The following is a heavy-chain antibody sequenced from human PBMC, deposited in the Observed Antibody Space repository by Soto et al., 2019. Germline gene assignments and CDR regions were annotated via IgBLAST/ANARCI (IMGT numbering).Heavy chain of an antibody. CDR3: ATGSFTSTGGRIGYHYNAMDV. Sequence: QVQLVQSGAEVKKPGSSVKVPCKSSGGTFSSHSINWVRQAPGQGLEWMGGIIPIFGPANFAKKFQGRVTIAADESTTTAYMELSSLTSEDTAVYYCATGSFTSTGGRIGYHYNAMDVW. CDR2: IIPIFGPA. V-gene: IGHV1-69*01. CDR1: GGTFSSHS. D-gene: IGHD1-1*01. J-gene: IGHJ6*01.